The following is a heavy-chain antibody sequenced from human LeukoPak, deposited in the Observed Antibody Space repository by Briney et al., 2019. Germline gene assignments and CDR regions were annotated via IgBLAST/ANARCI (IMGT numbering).Heavy chain of an antibody. CDR2: ISSSSSTT. CDR1: GFSFTEYQ. CDR3: ARDVRWQQLDY. D-gene: IGHD6-13*01. J-gene: IGHJ4*02. V-gene: IGHV3-48*01. Sequence: GGSLRLSCAASGFSFTEYQMNWVRQAPGKGLEWVSYISSSSSTTYHADSVKGRFTISRDNAKNSLYLQMNSLGAEDTAVYYCARDVRWQQLDYWGQGTLVTVSS.